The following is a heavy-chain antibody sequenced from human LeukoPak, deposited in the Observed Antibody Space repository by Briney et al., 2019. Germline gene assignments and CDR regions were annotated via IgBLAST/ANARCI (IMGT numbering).Heavy chain of an antibody. J-gene: IGHJ4*02. CDR2: ISNGGSI. D-gene: IGHD5-18*01. Sequence: GGSLTLSCAASGFSISSYARHWVRQPPGKGLQYVGAISNGGSINYPNSVKGIVTISRDNSKNTFYLEMGSRRPEDMAVYYCARDFSYGSGFDYWGQGILVTVSS. CDR3: ARDFSYGSGFDY. V-gene: IGHV3-64*01. CDR1: GFSISSYA.